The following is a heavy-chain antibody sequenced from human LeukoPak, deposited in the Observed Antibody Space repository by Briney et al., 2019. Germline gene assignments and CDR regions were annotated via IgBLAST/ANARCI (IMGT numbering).Heavy chain of an antibody. CDR1: GYSFIDYY. Sequence: GASVKVSCKTSGYSFIDYYIHWVRQAPGQGLEWMGRINSNSADTNYAQNFQGRVTMTRDTSISTAYMELSRLRSDDTALYYCARDTNYYYDSSGYYYDWFDPWGRGTLVTVSS. CDR3: ARDTNYYYDSSGYYYDWFDP. J-gene: IGHJ5*02. V-gene: IGHV1-2*06. D-gene: IGHD3-22*01. CDR2: INSNSADT.